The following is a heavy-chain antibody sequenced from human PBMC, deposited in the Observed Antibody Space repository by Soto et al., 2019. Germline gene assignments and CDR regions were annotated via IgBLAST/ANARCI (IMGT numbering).Heavy chain of an antibody. CDR3: ARHGSPYSSGWFVDY. CDR2: VYYSGST. J-gene: IGHJ4*02. Sequence: QLQLQESGPGLVKPSETLSLTCTVSGGSISSSTYYWGWICQPPGKGLEWIGSVYYSGSTQYNPSLESRVTISVDTSKNQFSLRLTSVTVADTAVYYCARHGSPYSSGWFVDYWGQGTLVTVSS. V-gene: IGHV4-39*01. D-gene: IGHD6-19*01. CDR1: GGSISSSTYY.